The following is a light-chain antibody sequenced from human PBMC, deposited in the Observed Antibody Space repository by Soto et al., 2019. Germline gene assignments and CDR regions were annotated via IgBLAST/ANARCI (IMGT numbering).Light chain of an antibody. Sequence: IVMTQSPSTLSVSPVEIATLSCRASQSISTKLAWYQQKPGQAPRLLIYGASTRATGIPVRFSGSGSGTEFTLTITSLQFEDFAVYYCQEYNDWRPITFGGGTKVDI. J-gene: IGKJ4*01. V-gene: IGKV3-15*01. CDR3: QEYNDWRPIT. CDR1: QSISTK. CDR2: GAS.